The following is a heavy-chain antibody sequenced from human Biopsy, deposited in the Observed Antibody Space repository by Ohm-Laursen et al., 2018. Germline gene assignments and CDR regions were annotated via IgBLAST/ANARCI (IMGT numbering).Heavy chain of an antibody. CDR2: IYAGATT. CDR3: ARGSGSGFYFDQ. CDR1: KFTVRTNS. D-gene: IGHD2-15*01. J-gene: IGHJ4*02. Sequence: SLRLSCAATKFTVRTNSMSWVRLAPGKGLEWVSVIYAGATTYYPDSVKGRFTISRDNSKNTLCLQMDSLRGEDTAVYFCARGSGSGFYFDQWGQGTLVTVSS. V-gene: IGHV3-66*01.